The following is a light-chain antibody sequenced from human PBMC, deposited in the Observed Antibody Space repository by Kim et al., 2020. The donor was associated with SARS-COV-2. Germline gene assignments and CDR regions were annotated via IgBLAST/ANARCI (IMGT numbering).Light chain of an antibody. J-gene: IGKJ1*01. CDR2: GAS. CDR1: QTVSSSY. Sequence: SPGERATLSGRADQTVSSSYLAWYQQKPGQAPRLLIYGASSRATGVPDRLSGSGSGTDFTLTISRVEPEDFAVYYCQQYGSSPQTFGQGTKVDIK. CDR3: QQYGSSPQT. V-gene: IGKV3-20*01.